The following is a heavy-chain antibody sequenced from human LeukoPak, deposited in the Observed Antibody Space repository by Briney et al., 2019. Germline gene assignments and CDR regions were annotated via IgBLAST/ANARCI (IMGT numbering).Heavy chain of an antibody. CDR3: ARDHDILTGTYYYGMDV. D-gene: IGHD3-9*01. J-gene: IGHJ6*02. V-gene: IGHV7-4-1*02. CDR1: GYTFTSYA. Sequence: ASVKVSCKASGYTFTSYAMNWVRQAPGQGLEWMGWINTNTGNPTYAQGFTGRFVFSLDTSVSTACLQISSLKAEDTAVYYCARDHDILTGTYYYGMDVWGQGTTVTVSS. CDR2: INTNTGNP.